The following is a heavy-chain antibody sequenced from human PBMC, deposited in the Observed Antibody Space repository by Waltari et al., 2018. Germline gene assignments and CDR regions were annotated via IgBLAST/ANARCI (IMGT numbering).Heavy chain of an antibody. V-gene: IGHV3-30*07. Sequence: QVQLVESGGGVVHPGRSLRLSCEASGFTFSYHAMHWVRQAPGKGLEWVAGISYDGSDEYYADPVRGRFTISRDDSKDTVNLQMNSLRPEDTAVYYCARDGPLQIQSWYSFDYWGQGTLVTVSS. CDR3: ARDGPLQIQSWYSFDY. J-gene: IGHJ4*02. D-gene: IGHD5-18*01. CDR1: GFTFSYHA. CDR2: ISYDGSDE.